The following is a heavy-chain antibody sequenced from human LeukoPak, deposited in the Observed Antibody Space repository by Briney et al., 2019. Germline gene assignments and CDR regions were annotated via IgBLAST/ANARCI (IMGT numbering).Heavy chain of an antibody. V-gene: IGHV3-23*01. J-gene: IGHJ4*02. CDR1: GFTFSSYA. D-gene: IGHD3-22*01. CDR2: ISGSGGST. CDR3: AKDRGNYYESSGIDY. Sequence: PGGSLRLSCAASGFTFSSYAMSWVRQAPGKGLEWVLAISGSGGSTYYADSVKGRFTISRDNSKNTLYLQMNSLRAEDTAVYYCAKDRGNYYESSGIDYWGQGTLVTVSS.